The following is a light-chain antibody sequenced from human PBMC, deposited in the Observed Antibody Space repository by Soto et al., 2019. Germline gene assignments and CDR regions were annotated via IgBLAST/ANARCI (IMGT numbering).Light chain of an antibody. CDR3: RSYTSSSTLDV. V-gene: IGLV2-8*01. Sequence: QSALTQPPSASGSPGQSVAISCTGTSSDVGGYNYVSWYQQHPGKAPKLMIYEVNKRPSGVPDRFSGSKSGNTASLTISGLQAEDEADYYCRSYTSSSTLDVFGTGTKVTVL. CDR2: EVN. CDR1: SSDVGGYNY. J-gene: IGLJ1*01.